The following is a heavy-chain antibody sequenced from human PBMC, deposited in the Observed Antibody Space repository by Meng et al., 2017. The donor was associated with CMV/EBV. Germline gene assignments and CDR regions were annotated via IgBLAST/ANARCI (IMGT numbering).Heavy chain of an antibody. V-gene: IGHV4-39*01. J-gene: IGHJ4*02. CDR1: GGSISSSSYY. CDR3: ARRGYGGNGFDY. CDR2: IYYSGST. Sequence: SETLSLTCTVSGGSISSSSYYWGWIRQPPGKGLEWIGSIYYSGSTYYNPSLKSRVTISVDTSKNQFSLKLSSVTAADTAVYYCARRGYGGNGFDYWGQGTLATVSS. D-gene: IGHD4/OR15-4a*01.